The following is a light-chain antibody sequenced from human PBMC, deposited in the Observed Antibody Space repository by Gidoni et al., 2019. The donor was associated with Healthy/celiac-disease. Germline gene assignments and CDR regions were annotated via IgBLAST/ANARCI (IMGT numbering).Light chain of an antibody. V-gene: IGLV2-8*01. CDR3: SSYAGSNNVV. CDR1: SSDVGGYNY. CDR2: EVS. Sequence: QSALTQPPSASGSPGQSVTISCTGTSSDVGGYNYVSWYQQHPGKAPTLMIYEVSTRPSGVPDRFSGSKSGNTASLTVSGLQAEDEADYYCSSYAGSNNVVFGGGTKLTVL. J-gene: IGLJ2*01.